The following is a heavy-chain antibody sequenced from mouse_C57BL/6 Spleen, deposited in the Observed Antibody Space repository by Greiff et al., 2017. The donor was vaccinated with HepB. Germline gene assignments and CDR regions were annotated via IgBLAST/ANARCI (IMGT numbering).Heavy chain of an antibody. J-gene: IGHJ2*01. V-gene: IGHV1-69*01. CDR2: IDPSDGYT. CDR1: GYTFTSYW. CDR3: ARFRGSSYDYFDY. D-gene: IGHD1-1*01. Sequence: QVQLQQPGAELVMPGASVKLSCKASGYTFTSYWMHWVKQRPGQGLEWIGEIDPSDGYTNYNQKFKGKSTLTVDKSSSTAYMQLNSLPSEDSAVYYCARFRGSSYDYFDYWGQGTTLTVSS.